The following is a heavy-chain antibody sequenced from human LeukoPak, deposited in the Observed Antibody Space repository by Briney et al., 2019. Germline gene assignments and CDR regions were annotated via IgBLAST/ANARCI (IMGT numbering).Heavy chain of an antibody. D-gene: IGHD6-13*01. Sequence: SVKVSCKASGGTFSSYAISWVRPAPGQGLEWMGRIIPIFGTANYAQKFQGRVTITTDESTSTAYMELSSLRSEDTAVYYCAREGIAAADFDYWGQGTLVTVSS. J-gene: IGHJ4*02. CDR2: IIPIFGTA. CDR3: AREGIAAADFDY. V-gene: IGHV1-69*05. CDR1: GGTFSSYA.